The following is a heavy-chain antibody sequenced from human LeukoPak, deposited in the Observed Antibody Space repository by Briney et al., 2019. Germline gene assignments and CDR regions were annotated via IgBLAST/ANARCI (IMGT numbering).Heavy chain of an antibody. D-gene: IGHD5-24*01. J-gene: IGHJ4*02. Sequence: GGSLRLSCAASGFTFSSNAMSWVRQAPGKGLVWVSRIHTDGSSTSYADSVKGRFTISRDNAKNTLYLQMNSLRAEDTAVYYCALTGDGYNPFDYWGQGTLVTVSS. CDR2: IHTDGSST. CDR1: GFTFSSNA. V-gene: IGHV3-74*01. CDR3: ALTGDGYNPFDY.